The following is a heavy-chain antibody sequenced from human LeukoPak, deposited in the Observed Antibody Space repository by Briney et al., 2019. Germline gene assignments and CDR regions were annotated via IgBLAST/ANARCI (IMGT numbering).Heavy chain of an antibody. D-gene: IGHD3-10*01. CDR2: IAYIGI. Sequence: GGSLRLSCVASGFTFVDYAMTWVRQAPGQELEWVSTIAYIGIFYADSVKGRFTISRDNSKNTLYLQMNSLRAEDTAVYYCARDAFFGELLYYYGLDVWGQGTTVTVSS. CDR1: GFTFVDYA. CDR3: ARDAFFGELLYYYGLDV. V-gene: IGHV3-23*01. J-gene: IGHJ6*02.